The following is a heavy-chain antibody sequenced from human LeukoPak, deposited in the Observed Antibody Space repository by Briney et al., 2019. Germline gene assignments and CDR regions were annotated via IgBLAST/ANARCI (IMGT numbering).Heavy chain of an antibody. J-gene: IGHJ6*04. CDR2: IYYSGST. V-gene: IGHV4-61*01. CDR3: ARDCSSTSCYLRLYGMDV. D-gene: IGHD2-2*01. CDR1: GGSVSSGSYY. Sequence: SETLSLTCTVSGGSVSSGSYYWSWIRQPPGKGLEWIGYIYYSGSTSYNPSLKSRVTISVDTSKNQFSLKLSSVTAADTAVYYCARDCSSTSCYLRLYGMDVWGKGTTVTVSS.